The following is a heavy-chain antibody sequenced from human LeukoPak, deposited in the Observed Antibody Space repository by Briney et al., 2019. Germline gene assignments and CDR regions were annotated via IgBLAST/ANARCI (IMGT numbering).Heavy chain of an antibody. Sequence: GASVKVSCKASEYTFTGYYMHWVRQAPGQGLEWMGWINPNSGGTNYAQKFQGWVTTTRDTSISTVYMELTRLRSDDTAVYYCARNHRSGSYDHWFDPWGQGTLVTVSS. CDR1: EYTFTGYY. J-gene: IGHJ5*02. CDR3: ARNHRSGSYDHWFDP. D-gene: IGHD3-10*01. CDR2: INPNSGGT. V-gene: IGHV1-2*04.